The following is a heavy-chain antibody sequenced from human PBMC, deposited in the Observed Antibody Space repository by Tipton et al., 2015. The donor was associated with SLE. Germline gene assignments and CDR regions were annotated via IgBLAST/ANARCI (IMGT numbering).Heavy chain of an antibody. CDR1: GFTFSSYA. J-gene: IGHJ6*03. CDR3: ARVGDWDPGYMDV. CDR2: ISYDGSNK. Sequence: SLRLSCAASGFTFSSYAMHWVRRAPGKGLEWVAVISYDGSNKYYADSVKGRFTISRDNSKNTLYLQMNSLRAEDTALYYCARVGDWDPGYMDVWGKGTTVTVSS. D-gene: IGHD3-16*01. V-gene: IGHV3-30-3*01.